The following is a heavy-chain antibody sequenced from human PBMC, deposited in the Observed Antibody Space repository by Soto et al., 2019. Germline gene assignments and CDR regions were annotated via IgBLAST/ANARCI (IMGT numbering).Heavy chain of an antibody. D-gene: IGHD6-6*01. CDR3: AKRIADRRYYYYYGRDV. CDR1: GFTFSSYA. CDR2: ISGSGGST. J-gene: IGHJ6*02. Sequence: EVQLLESGGGLVQPGGSLRLSCAASGFTFSSYAMSWVRQAPGKGLEWVSAISGSGGSTYYADSVKGRFTISRDNSKNPLYLQMNSLRAEDTAVYYCAKRIADRRYYYYYGRDVWGQGTTVTVSS. V-gene: IGHV3-23*01.